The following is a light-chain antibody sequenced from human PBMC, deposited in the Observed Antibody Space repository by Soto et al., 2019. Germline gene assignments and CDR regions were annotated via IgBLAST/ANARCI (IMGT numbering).Light chain of an antibody. J-gene: IGKJ1*01. Sequence: EIVLTQSPGTLSWSPGERATLSCRASQSVSSTYLAWYLQKPGQAPRLLIYGASSRTTGIPDRFSGSGSGTDFTLTISRLEPEDFAVYYCQQCGSSPWTFGQGTKVDIK. V-gene: IGKV3-20*01. CDR3: QQCGSSPWT. CDR1: QSVSSTY. CDR2: GAS.